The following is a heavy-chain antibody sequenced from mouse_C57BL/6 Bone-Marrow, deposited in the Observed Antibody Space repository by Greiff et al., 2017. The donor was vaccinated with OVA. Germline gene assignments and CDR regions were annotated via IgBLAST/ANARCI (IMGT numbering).Heavy chain of an antibody. CDR2: IDPSDSYT. V-gene: IGHV1-69*01. Sequence: LQQPGAELVMPGASVKLSCKASGYTFTSYWMHWVKQRPGQGLELIGEIDPSDSYTNYNQKFKGKSTLTVDKSSSTAYMQLSSLTSEDSAVYYCAREGLAHFDYWGQGTTLTVSS. CDR1: GYTFTSYW. D-gene: IGHD3-3*01. J-gene: IGHJ2*01. CDR3: AREGLAHFDY.